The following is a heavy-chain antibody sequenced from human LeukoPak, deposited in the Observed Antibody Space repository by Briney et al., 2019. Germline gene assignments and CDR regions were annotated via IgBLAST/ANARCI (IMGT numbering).Heavy chain of an antibody. CDR2: INHSRST. D-gene: IGHD5-12*01. J-gene: IGHJ5*02. CDR1: GGSFSGYY. Sequence: PSETLSLTCAVYGGSFSGYYWSWIRQPPGKGLEWIGEINHSRSTNYNPSLKSRVTISVDTSKNQFSLKLSSVTAADTAVYYCARQIRWLRYWFDPWGQGTLVTVSS. CDR3: ARQIRWLRYWFDP. V-gene: IGHV4-34*01.